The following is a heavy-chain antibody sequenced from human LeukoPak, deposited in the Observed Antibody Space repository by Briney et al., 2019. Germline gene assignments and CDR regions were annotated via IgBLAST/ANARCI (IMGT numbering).Heavy chain of an antibody. J-gene: IGHJ6*03. CDR2: ISAYNGNT. CDR3: ARLAGELWFGELLYDPYYYYYMDV. CDR1: GYTFTSYG. D-gene: IGHD3-10*01. Sequence: ASVKVSCKASGYTFTSYGISWVRQAPGQGLEWMGWISAYNGNTNYAQKLQGRVTMTTDTSTSTAYMELRSLRSDDTAVYYCARLAGELWFGELLYDPYYYYYMDVWGKGTTVTVSS. V-gene: IGHV1-18*01.